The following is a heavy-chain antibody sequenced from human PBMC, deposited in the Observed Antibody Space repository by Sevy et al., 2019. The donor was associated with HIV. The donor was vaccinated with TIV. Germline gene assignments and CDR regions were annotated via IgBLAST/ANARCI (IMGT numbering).Heavy chain of an antibody. J-gene: IGHJ4*02. Sequence: GGSLRLSCSVSGFTFNTYSFHWVRQAPGMGLEWVSVISSDGVNKYYADSVRGRFTISRDNSKSTLYLQMNNLRAGDTGVYYSARGGILVEGDDRTTPFDFWGQGSLVTVSS. V-gene: IGHV3-30-3*01. CDR1: GFTFNTYS. CDR3: ARGGILVEGDDRTTPFDF. CDR2: ISSDGVNK. D-gene: IGHD2-15*01.